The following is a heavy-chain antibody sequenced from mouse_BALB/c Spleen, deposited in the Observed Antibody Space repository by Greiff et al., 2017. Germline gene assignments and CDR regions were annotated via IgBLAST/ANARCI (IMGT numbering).Heavy chain of an antibody. Sequence: EVMLVESGGGLVQPGGSLRLSCATSGFTFTDYYMSWVRQPPGKALEWLGFIRNKANGYTTEYSASVKGRFTISRDNSQSILYLQMNTLRAEDSATYYCARTSSFAYWGQGTLVTVSA. J-gene: IGHJ3*01. CDR2: IRNKANGYTT. CDR1: GFTFTDYY. V-gene: IGHV7-3*02. CDR3: ARTSSFAY.